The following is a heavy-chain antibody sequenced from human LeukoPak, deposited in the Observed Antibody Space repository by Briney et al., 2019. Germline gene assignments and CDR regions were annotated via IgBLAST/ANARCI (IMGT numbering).Heavy chain of an antibody. CDR1: GYTFTSYG. V-gene: IGHV1-18*01. CDR3: ARDRRIAVAGTIMSY. D-gene: IGHD6-19*01. Sequence: ASVKVSCEASGYTFTSYGISWVRQAPGQGLEWMGWISAYNGNTNYAQKLQGRVTMTTDTSTNTAYMELRSLRSDDTAVYYCARDRRIAVAGTIMSYWGQGTLVTVSS. J-gene: IGHJ4*02. CDR2: ISAYNGNT.